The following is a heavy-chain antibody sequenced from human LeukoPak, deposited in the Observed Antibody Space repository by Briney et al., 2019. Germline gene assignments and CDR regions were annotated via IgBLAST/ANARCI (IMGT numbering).Heavy chain of an antibody. Sequence: SETLSLTCTVSGGSLSSYYWSWIRQPPGKGLEWIGYIYYSGSTNYNTCLRSRVTISVETSKNQFSLKLSSVTAADTAVYYCARDSVRYYYDSSGWVHYFDYWGQGTLVTVSS. V-gene: IGHV4-59*01. D-gene: IGHD3-22*01. CDR2: IYYSGST. CDR1: GGSLSSYY. J-gene: IGHJ4*02. CDR3: ARDSVRYYYDSSGWVHYFDY.